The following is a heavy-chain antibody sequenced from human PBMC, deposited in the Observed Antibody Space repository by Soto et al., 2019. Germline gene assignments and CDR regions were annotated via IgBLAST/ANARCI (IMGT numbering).Heavy chain of an antibody. CDR2: IRSKANSYAT. V-gene: IGHV3-73*01. J-gene: IGHJ4*02. CDR1: GFTFSGSA. Sequence: ALRPSYAASGFTFSGSALHWVRQAEGKGVGWVGRIRSKANSYATAYAASVKGRFTISRDDSKNTAYLHMNSLKTEDTAVYYCTRGTYSSGWGQGTLVTVSS. CDR3: TRGTYSSG. D-gene: IGHD6-19*01.